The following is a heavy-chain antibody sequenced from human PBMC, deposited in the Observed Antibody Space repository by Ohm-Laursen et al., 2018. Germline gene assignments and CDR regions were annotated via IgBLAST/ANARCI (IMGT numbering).Heavy chain of an antibody. V-gene: IGHV3-33*06. CDR1: GFTFSSYG. D-gene: IGHD1-26*01. Sequence: SLRLSCTAPGFTFSSYGMHWVRQAPGKGLEWVVVIWYDGSNEYYADSVKGRFTISRDNSKNTLYLQMNSLRAEDTAVYYCAKESSGSYYGMDVWGQGTTVTVSS. CDR2: IWYDGSNE. CDR3: AKESSGSYYGMDV. J-gene: IGHJ6*02.